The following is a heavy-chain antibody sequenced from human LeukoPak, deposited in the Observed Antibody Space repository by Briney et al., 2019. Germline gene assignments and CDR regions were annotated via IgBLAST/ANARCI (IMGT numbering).Heavy chain of an antibody. Sequence: ASVKVSCKVSGYTLTELSMHWVRQAPGKGLEWMGGFDPEDGETIYAQKFQGRVTMTEDTSTDTAYMELGSLRSEDTAVYYCALGPLLWFGFDPWGQGTLVTVSS. D-gene: IGHD3-10*01. CDR2: FDPEDGET. CDR3: ALGPLLWFGFDP. V-gene: IGHV1-24*01. CDR1: GYTLTELS. J-gene: IGHJ5*02.